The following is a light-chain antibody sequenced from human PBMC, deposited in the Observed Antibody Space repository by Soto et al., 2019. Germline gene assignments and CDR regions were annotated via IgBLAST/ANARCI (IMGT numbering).Light chain of an antibody. J-gene: IGKJ1*01. CDR2: KAS. CDR1: QTISTW. CDR3: QQYNSYPWT. V-gene: IGKV1-5*03. Sequence: IQMTQSPSTLSASVGDRVTFTCRASQTISTWLAWYQQKPGEAPKLLIYKASTLEVGVPSRFSASGSGTEFTLNISTLQHADFATYYCQQYNSYPWTFGQGTKV.